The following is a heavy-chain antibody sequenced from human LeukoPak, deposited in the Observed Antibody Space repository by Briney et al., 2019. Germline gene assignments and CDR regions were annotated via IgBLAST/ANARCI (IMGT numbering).Heavy chain of an antibody. J-gene: IGHJ4*02. CDR1: GYTLTSYG. Sequence: ASVKVSCKASGYTLTSYGISWVRQAPGQGLECMGWISAYNGKTNYAQKLQGRVTMTTDTSTSTAYMELRSLRSDDTAVYYCARVSPRGPKDYYDSSGYYPMRDYWGQGTLVTVSS. D-gene: IGHD3-22*01. CDR3: ARVSPRGPKDYYDSSGYYPMRDY. CDR2: ISAYNGKT. V-gene: IGHV1-18*01.